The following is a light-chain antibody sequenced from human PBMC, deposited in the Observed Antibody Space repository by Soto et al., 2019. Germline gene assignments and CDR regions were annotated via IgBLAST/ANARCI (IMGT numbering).Light chain of an antibody. CDR3: QQYGSSPPIT. CDR2: GAS. Sequence: EIVLPQSPGTLSLSPGERATLSCWASQSVSSSYLAWYQQKPGQAPRLLLYGASSRATGIPDRFSGSGSGTDFTLTISRLEPEDFAVYYCQQYGSSPPITFGQGTRLEI. J-gene: IGKJ5*01. V-gene: IGKV3-20*01. CDR1: QSVSSSY.